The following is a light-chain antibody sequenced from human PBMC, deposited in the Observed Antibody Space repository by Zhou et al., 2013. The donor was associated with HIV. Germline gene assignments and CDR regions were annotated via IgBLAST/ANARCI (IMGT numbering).Light chain of an antibody. CDR2: DAT. V-gene: IGKV3-11*01. Sequence: EIVLTQSPATLSLSPGERATLSCRASQSLSSYLAWYQQKPGQAPRLLIHDATNRATGIPARFSGSGSGTDFTLTISSLEPEDFAVYYCQQRIKWPITFGQGTRLEI. J-gene: IGKJ5*01. CDR3: QQRIKWPIT. CDR1: QSLSSY.